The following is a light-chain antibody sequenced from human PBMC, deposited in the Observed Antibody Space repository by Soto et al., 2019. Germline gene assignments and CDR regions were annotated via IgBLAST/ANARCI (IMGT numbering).Light chain of an antibody. V-gene: IGKV3-15*01. Sequence: EIVMTQSPATLSVSPGERATLSCRASHSVSSNLAWYQQKPGQAPRLLMYDASTRATGIPARFSGSGSGTEFTLTISSLRSEDFAVYYCQQYNNWPWTFGQGTKVEIK. J-gene: IGKJ1*01. CDR2: DAS. CDR1: HSVSSN. CDR3: QQYNNWPWT.